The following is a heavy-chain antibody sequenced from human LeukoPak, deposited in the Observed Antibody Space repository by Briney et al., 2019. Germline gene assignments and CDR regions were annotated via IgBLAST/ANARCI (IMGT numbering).Heavy chain of an antibody. CDR3: AKRGKYTNSWIDY. CDR2: ISGGGGST. CDR1: GFTFSNYA. Sequence: PGGSLRLSCAVSGFTFSNYAMNWVRQAPGKGLEWVSAISGGGGSTYFADPVKGRFTISRDNSNNTLYLQMNSLRAGDTAIYYCAKRGKYTNSWIDYWGQGTLVTVSS. J-gene: IGHJ4*02. D-gene: IGHD1-26*01. V-gene: IGHV3-23*01.